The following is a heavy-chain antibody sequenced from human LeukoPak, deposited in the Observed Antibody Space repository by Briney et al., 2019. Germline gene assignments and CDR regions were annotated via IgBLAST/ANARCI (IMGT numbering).Heavy chain of an antibody. V-gene: IGHV4-59*12. CDR1: GGSISSDY. CDR3: AGSSSLR. Sequence: PSETLSLTCTVSGGSISSDYWSWIRQPPGKGLEWIGDIYYSGRTNYNPSLKSRVTISVDTSKNQFSLKLSSVTAADTAVYYWAGSSSLRWGQGTLVTVSS. D-gene: IGHD2-15*01. CDR2: IYYSGRT. J-gene: IGHJ4*02.